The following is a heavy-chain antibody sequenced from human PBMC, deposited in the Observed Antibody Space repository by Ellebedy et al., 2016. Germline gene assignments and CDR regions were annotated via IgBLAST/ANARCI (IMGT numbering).Heavy chain of an antibody. CDR3: ARDTRDGVGTSEAYYDL. Sequence: VSVKVSCXASGYTFTSSGITWVRQAPGQGLEWMGWISTSNGDTNYAQKLQGRVTMTTDTSTSTAYMELRSLRFDDTAVYYCARDTRDGVGTSEAYYDLWGQGTLVTVS. J-gene: IGHJ4*02. V-gene: IGHV1-18*01. CDR2: ISTSNGDT. D-gene: IGHD3-3*01. CDR1: GYTFTSSG.